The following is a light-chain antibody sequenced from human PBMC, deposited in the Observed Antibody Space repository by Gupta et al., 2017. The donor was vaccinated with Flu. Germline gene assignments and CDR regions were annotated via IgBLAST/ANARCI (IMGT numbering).Light chain of an antibody. Sequence: PSPLSASVGDRVTITCRASQDIRNDLGWYQQQPGRAPKRLIYAASTLQSGVPSRFSGSGSGTEFTLTISSLQPEDFAIYYCLQHKNYPWTFGQGTRVEV. CDR3: LQHKNYPWT. J-gene: IGKJ1*01. V-gene: IGKV1-17*01. CDR2: AAS. CDR1: QDIRND.